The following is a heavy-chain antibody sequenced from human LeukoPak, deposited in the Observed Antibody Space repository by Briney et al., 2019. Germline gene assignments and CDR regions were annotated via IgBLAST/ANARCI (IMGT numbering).Heavy chain of an antibody. CDR2: IYPGDSDT. CDR1: GYSFPSYW. V-gene: IGHV5-51*01. D-gene: IGHD3-10*01. J-gene: IGHJ4*02. Sequence: GESLKISCKGYGYSFPSYWIGWVRQMPGKGLEWMGIIYPGDSDTRYSPSFQGQVTISADKSISTAYLQWSSLKASDTAMYYCARRSHPGEETSPVYVYWGQGTLVTVSS. CDR3: ARRSHPGEETSPVYVY.